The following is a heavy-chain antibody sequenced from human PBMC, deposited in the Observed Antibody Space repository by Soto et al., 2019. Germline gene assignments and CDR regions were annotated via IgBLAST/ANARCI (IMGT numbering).Heavy chain of an antibody. CDR3: ARDPGLYCSGGSCYSPNGMDV. V-gene: IGHV1-18*01. Sequence: ASVKVSFKASGYTFTSYGISWVRQAPGQGLEWMGWISAYNGNTNYAQKLQGRVTMTTDTSTSTAYTELRSLRSDDTAVYYCARDPGLYCSGGSCYSPNGMDVWGQGTTVTVSS. J-gene: IGHJ6*02. CDR2: ISAYNGNT. CDR1: GYTFTSYG. D-gene: IGHD2-15*01.